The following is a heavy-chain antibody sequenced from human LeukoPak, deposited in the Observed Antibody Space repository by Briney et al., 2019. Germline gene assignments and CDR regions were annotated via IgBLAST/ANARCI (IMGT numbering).Heavy chain of an antibody. V-gene: IGHV1-8*01. CDR2: MNPNSGNT. CDR3: ARGRRGSSWYRIVYNWFDP. J-gene: IGHJ5*02. D-gene: IGHD6-13*01. Sequence: GASVKVSCRASGYTFTSYDINWVRQATGQGLEWMGWMNPNSGNTGYAQKFQGRVTMTRNTSISTAYMELSSLRSEDTAVYYCARGRRGSSWYRIVYNWFDPWGQGTLVTVSS. CDR1: GYTFTSYD.